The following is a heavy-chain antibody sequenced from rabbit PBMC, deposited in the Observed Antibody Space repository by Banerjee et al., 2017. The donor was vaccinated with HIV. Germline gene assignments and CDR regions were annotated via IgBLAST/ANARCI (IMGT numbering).Heavy chain of an antibody. J-gene: IGHJ4*01. CDR1: GFTISYANY. V-gene: IGHV1S45*01. CDR3: ARDNASSSVDRYYFNL. Sequence: QQQLVESGGGLVKPGGTLTLPCTASGFTISYANYMCWVRLAPGKGLEWISCIYGGSGGATYYANWAKGRFTISKTSSTTVTLQMTSLTAADTATYFCARDNASSSVDRYYFNLWGPGTLVTVS. CDR2: IYGGSGGAT. D-gene: IGHD1-1*01.